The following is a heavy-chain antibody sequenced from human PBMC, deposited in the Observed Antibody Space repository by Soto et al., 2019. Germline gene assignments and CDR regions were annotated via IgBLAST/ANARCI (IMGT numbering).Heavy chain of an antibody. CDR3: ARDRYYYDSSGSTSRGVFDY. CDR2: IIPIFGTA. CDR1: GGTFSSYA. D-gene: IGHD3-22*01. Sequence: GASVKVSCKASGGTFSSYAISWVRQAPGQGLEWMGGIIPIFGTANYAQKFQGRVTITADESTSTAYMELSSLRSEDTAVYYCARDRYYYDSSGSTSRGVFDYWGQGTLVTVSS. J-gene: IGHJ4*02. V-gene: IGHV1-69*13.